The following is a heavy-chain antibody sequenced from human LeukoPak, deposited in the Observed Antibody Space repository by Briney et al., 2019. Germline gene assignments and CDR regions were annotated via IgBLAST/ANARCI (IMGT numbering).Heavy chain of an antibody. CDR2: IYYSGST. CDR1: GGSISSGDYY. CDR3: ARGGGGVVVVPAAVWFDP. V-gene: IGHV4-30-4*08. J-gene: IGHJ5*02. Sequence: SETLSLTCTVSGGSISSGDYYWSWIRQPPGKGLEWIGDIYYSGSTYYNPSLKSRVTISVDTSKNQFSLKLSSVTAADTAVYYCARGGGGVVVVPAAVWFDPWGQGTLVTVSS. D-gene: IGHD2-2*01.